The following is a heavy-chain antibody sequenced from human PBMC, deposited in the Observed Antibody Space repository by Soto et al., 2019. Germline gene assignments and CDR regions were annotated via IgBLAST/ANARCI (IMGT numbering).Heavy chain of an antibody. CDR3: ARNGVTGIYFDY. J-gene: IGHJ4*02. Sequence: LSLTCTVSGGSISSYYWSWIRQPPGKGLEWIGFIYNSGSTNYNPSLKSRVTISEDTSKNQFSLKLSSVTAADTAVYYCARNGVTGIYFDYWGQGTLVTVSS. V-gene: IGHV4-59*01. CDR2: IYNSGST. D-gene: IGHD1-20*01. CDR1: GGSISSYY.